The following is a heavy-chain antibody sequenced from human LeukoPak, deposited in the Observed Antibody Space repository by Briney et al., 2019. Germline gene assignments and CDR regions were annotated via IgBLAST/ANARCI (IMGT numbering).Heavy chain of an antibody. V-gene: IGHV3-9*01. CDR1: GFTLDGYA. CDR3: AKGGSCSGGSCRYYYSYYYMDV. CDR2: ISWNSGSI. Sequence: GGSLRLSCAASGFTLDGYAMHWVRQAPGKGLEWVSGISWNSGSIGYADSVKGRFTISRDNAKNSLYLQMTSLRAEDTALYYCAKGGSCSGGSCRYYYSYYYMDVWGKGTTVTVSS. D-gene: IGHD2-15*01. J-gene: IGHJ6*03.